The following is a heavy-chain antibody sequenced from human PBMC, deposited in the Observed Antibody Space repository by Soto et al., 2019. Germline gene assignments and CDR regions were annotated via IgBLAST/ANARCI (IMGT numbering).Heavy chain of an antibody. CDR3: AREGFQGIAATGMVFDY. CDR1: GGSISSGGYY. D-gene: IGHD6-13*01. J-gene: IGHJ4*02. Sequence: QVQLQESGPGLVKPSQTLSLTCTVSGGSISSGGYYWSWIRKHPGKGLEWIGYIYYSGSTYYNRSLKSGVTISVDTSKNHFSLKRRAVTAADTAVHYCAREGFQGIAATGMVFDYWGQGTLVTVSS. CDR2: IYYSGST. V-gene: IGHV4-31*03.